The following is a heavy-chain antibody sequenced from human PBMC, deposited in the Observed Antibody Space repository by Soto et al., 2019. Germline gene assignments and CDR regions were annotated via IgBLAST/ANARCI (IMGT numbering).Heavy chain of an antibody. D-gene: IGHD4-17*01. CDR1: GGSISSYY. CDR3: APYGDYDAFDI. J-gene: IGHJ3*02. Sequence: SETLSLTCTVSGGSISSYYWSWIRQPPGKGLEWIGYIYYSGSTNYNPSLKSRVTISVDTSKNQFSLKLSSVTAADTAVYYCAPYGDYDAFDIWGQGTMVTVSS. V-gene: IGHV4-59*08. CDR2: IYYSGST.